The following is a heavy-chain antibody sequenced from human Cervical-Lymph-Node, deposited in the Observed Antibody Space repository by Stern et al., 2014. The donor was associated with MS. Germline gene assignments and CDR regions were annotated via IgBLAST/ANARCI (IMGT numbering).Heavy chain of an antibody. D-gene: IGHD2-15*01. Sequence: QVQLVQSGAEVKKPGSSVNVSCKASGGTFSSSYAITWMRQAPGQGLEWMGRIIPILGLPNYAQKFQGRVTITADTSTSTAYMELSSLRSEDTAVYYCARGVVSNRAAATLHNLCDPWGQGTLVTVSS. CDR2: IIPILGLP. CDR1: GGTFSSSYA. J-gene: IGHJ5*02. V-gene: IGHV1-69*04. CDR3: ARGVVSNRAAATLHNLCDP.